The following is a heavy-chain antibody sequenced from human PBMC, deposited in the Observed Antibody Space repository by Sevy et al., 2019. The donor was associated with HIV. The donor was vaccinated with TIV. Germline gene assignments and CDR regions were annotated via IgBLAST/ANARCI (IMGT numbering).Heavy chain of an antibody. CDR2: ISYDGRIK. V-gene: IGHV3-30*15. J-gene: IGHJ4*02. Sequence: GGSLRLSCAASGFTFNSHGFHWVRQAPGKGLEWVALISYDGRIKYYADSVKGRFIISRDDVRNTLYLQMSGLRAEDTAVYYCAREGGHTAAWSPGNSWGQGTLVTVSS. D-gene: IGHD2-15*01. CDR3: AREGGHTAAWSPGNS. CDR1: GFTFNSHG.